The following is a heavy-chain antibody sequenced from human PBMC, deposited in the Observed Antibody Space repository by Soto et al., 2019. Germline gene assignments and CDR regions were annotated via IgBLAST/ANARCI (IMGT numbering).Heavy chain of an antibody. CDR3: VRVLKSIGWDNDVFDI. J-gene: IGHJ3*02. Sequence: GGSLRLSCAASGFTVSSNYMSWVRQAQGKGLAWVSRIDTYGSATKYADSVEGRFSISKDNAENTLYLQMNNLRADDTAVYYCVRVLKSIGWDNDVFDIWGQGTMVTVSS. CDR1: GFTVSSNY. V-gene: IGHV3-74*01. CDR2: IDTYGSAT. D-gene: IGHD6-19*01.